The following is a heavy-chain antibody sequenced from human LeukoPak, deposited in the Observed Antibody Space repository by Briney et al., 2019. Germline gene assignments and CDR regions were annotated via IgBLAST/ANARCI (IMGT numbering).Heavy chain of an antibody. J-gene: IGHJ3*02. CDR1: GGTFSSYA. CDR3: GRPYEAHDAFDI. CDR2: IIPIFGTA. D-gene: IGHD3-22*01. V-gene: IGHV1-69*05. Sequence: SVTVSCKASGGTFSSYAISWVRQAPGQGLEWMGGIIPIFGTANYAQKFQGRVTITTDESTSTAYMELSSLRSEDTAVYYCGRPYEAHDAFDIWGQGTMVTVSS.